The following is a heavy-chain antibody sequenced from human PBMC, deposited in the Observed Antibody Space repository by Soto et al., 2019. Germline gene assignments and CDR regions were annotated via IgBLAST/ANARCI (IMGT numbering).Heavy chain of an antibody. V-gene: IGHV1-3*01. J-gene: IGHJ5*02. Sequence: GASVTVSCKTSGYTFTDYTIHWVRQAPGQRLEWMGWINAGDGDTKYSQKFQGRVTITRDTSASTAYMELTSLRSEDTAVYYCARNYYDSCGYLPWGQGTLVTVSS. CDR1: GYTFTDYT. CDR2: INAGDGDT. D-gene: IGHD3-22*01. CDR3: ARNYYDSCGYLP.